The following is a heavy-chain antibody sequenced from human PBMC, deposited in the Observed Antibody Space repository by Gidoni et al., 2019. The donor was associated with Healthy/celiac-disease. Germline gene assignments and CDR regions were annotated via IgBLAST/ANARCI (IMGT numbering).Heavy chain of an antibody. Sequence: VQLVESGGGLVKPGGSLRLSCAASGFTFSNAWMSWVRQAPGKGLAWVGRIKSKTDGGTTDYAAPVKGRFTISRDDSKNTLYLQMNSLKTEDTAVYYCTTVGAARRGWFDPWGQGTLVTVSS. V-gene: IGHV3-15*01. D-gene: IGHD6-6*01. CDR3: TTVGAARRGWFDP. CDR1: GFTFSNAW. J-gene: IGHJ5*02. CDR2: IKSKTDGGTT.